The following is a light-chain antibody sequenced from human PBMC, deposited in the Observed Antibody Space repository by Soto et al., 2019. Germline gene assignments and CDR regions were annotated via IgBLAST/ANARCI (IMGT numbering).Light chain of an antibody. CDR3: QQYRDSLGT. Sequence: EIVLTQSPGTLSLSPGERATLSFRASQSVISTYLAWYQQKPGQAPRLLIYGASSRATGIPDRFSGSGSGTDFTLTISRLEPEDFAVYYCQQYRDSLGTFGQGTKVEIK. CDR1: QSVISTY. CDR2: GAS. J-gene: IGKJ1*01. V-gene: IGKV3-20*01.